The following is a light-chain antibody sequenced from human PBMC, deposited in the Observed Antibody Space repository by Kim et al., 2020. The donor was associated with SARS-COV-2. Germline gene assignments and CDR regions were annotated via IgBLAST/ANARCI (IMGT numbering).Light chain of an antibody. CDR3: QQYNSYMYT. CDR1: QNIVTW. Sequence: SASIGYRVSITCRASQNIVTWLAWYQQKPGRAPKLLIYDASTLESGVPSRFSGSGSGTEFTLTISSLQPDDFATYYCQQYNSYMYTFGQGTKLEI. CDR2: DAS. V-gene: IGKV1-5*01. J-gene: IGKJ2*01.